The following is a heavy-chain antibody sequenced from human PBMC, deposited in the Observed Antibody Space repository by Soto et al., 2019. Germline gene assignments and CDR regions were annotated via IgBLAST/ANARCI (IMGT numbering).Heavy chain of an antibody. D-gene: IGHD4-17*01. CDR2: IYYSGYT. J-gene: IGHJ4*02. CDR1: SSSVSSYY. V-gene: IGHV4-59*02. CDR3: AGGGMTTVPY. Sequence: SETLSLTCTVSSSSVSSYYWNWIRQSPGKGLEWIGYIYYSGYTNYNPSLKSRITISVDTSKNQFSLKLSSVTPADTAVYYCAGGGMTTVPYWGQGTLVTVS.